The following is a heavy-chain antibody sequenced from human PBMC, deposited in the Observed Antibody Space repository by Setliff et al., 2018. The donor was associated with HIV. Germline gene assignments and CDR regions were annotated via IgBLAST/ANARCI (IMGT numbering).Heavy chain of an antibody. D-gene: IGHD5-12*01. CDR3: ARSKGQWLRPEGALCDY. CDR1: GYTFSNFG. V-gene: IGHV1-18*01. J-gene: IGHJ4*02. CDR2: INGYSGKT. Sequence: ASVKVSCKSSGYTFSNFGVSWVRQAPGQGLEWLGYINGYSGKTHFSPRLQGRLTMTTDTSTDTVYLELRSLRSDDTAVYYCARSKGQWLRPEGALCDYWGQGTLVTVPQ.